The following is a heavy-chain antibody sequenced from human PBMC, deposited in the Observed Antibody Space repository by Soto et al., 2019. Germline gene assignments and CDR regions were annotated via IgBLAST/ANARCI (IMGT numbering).Heavy chain of an antibody. V-gene: IGHV4-61*01. CDR3: ARGYSPDDYAPGI. Sequence: SETLSLTCTVSGGSVSSGSYYWSWIRQPPGKGLEWIGYIYYSGSTNYNPSLKSRVTISVDTSKNQFSLKLSSVTAADTAVYYCARGYSPDDYAPGIWGQGTLVTVSS. J-gene: IGHJ4*02. CDR1: GGSVSSGSYY. D-gene: IGHD2-21*01. CDR2: IYYSGST.